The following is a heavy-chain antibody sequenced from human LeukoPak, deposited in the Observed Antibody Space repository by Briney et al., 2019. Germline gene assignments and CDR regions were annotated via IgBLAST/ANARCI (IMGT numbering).Heavy chain of an antibody. J-gene: IGHJ4*02. Sequence: GGSLRLSCAASGFTVSSNYMSWVRQAPRKGLEWVSVIYSGGSTYYADSVKGRFTISRDNSKNTLYLQMNSLRAEDTAVYYCARQTTVSLSPLDYWGQGTLVTVSS. CDR1: GFTVSSNY. D-gene: IGHD4-17*01. CDR3: ARQTTVSLSPLDY. CDR2: IYSGGST. V-gene: IGHV3-66*04.